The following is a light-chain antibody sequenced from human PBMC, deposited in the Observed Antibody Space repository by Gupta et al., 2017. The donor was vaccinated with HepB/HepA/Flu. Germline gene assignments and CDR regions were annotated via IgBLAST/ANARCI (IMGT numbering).Light chain of an antibody. CDR1: QGISSW. CDR2: AAS. V-gene: IGKV1D-12*01. Sequence: DIHQTQSPSSVSASVGHRVTITCRASQGISSWLAWYQQKPGKAPKLLIYAASSLQSGVPPRFRGSGSGTEFTLTISSLQPEDFATDDYQQANSFPITFGQGTRLEIK. CDR3: QQANSFPIT. J-gene: IGKJ5*01.